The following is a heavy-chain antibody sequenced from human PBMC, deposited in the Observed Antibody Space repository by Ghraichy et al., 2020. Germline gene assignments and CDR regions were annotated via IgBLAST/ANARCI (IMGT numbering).Heavy chain of an antibody. D-gene: IGHD6-19*01. V-gene: IGHV3-23*01. CDR1: GLTSGPYA. J-gene: IGHJ5*02. CDR3: AKDPDPTPEQWLARGNWFDP. Sequence: GGSLRLSCAVSGLTSGPYAMSWVRQAPGKGLEWVSSIGRSGAATTYAASVKGRFSISRDNSKNTVHLQMNSLTVEDTAVYFCAKDPDPTPEQWLARGNWFDPWGQGTLVIVSS. CDR2: IGRSGAAT.